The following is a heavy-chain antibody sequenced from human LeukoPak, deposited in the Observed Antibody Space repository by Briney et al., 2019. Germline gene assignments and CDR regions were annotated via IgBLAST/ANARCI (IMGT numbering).Heavy chain of an antibody. CDR3: AREGTWSYYYDY. D-gene: IGHD1-26*01. J-gene: IGHJ4*02. Sequence: HPGGSLRLSCAASEFSVGSNYMTWVRQAPGKGLEWVSVIYSGGSTYYADSVKGRFTISRDNSKNTLYLQMNSLRAEDTAVYYCAREGTWSYYYDYWGQGTLVTVSS. CDR2: IYSGGST. CDR1: EFSVGSNY. V-gene: IGHV3-66*01.